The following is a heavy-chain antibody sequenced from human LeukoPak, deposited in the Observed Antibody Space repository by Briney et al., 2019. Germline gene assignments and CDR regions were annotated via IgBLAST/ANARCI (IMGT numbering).Heavy chain of an antibody. D-gene: IGHD3-9*01. CDR1: GGSITSSY. CDR3: ARGRYSAGDNWFDP. V-gene: IGHV4-59*01. Sequence: PSETLSLTSTVPGGSITSSYWSWIPPSPGKGLEWVGYIHYTGSTNYNSSLKSRVTMLIDTSKNQCTLKLSSVTAADAAVYYCARGRYSAGDNWFDPWGQGTLVTVSS. J-gene: IGHJ5*02. CDR2: IHYTGST.